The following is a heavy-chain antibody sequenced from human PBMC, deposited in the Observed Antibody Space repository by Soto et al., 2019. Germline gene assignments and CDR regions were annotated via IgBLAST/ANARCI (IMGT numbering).Heavy chain of an antibody. CDR2: ISPSGTT. J-gene: IGHJ4*02. CDR1: GGSISSGGYY. V-gene: IGHV4-31*03. D-gene: IGHD6-6*01. CDR3: ARAPKVSGSAQTRPDF. Sequence: SSETLSLTCTVSGGSISSGGYYWSWIRQHPGKGLEWIGEISPSGTTNYSPSLKSRVSISVDTSKNQFSLNLTSLTAADTAVYYCARAPKVSGSAQTRPDFWGQGSLVTVS.